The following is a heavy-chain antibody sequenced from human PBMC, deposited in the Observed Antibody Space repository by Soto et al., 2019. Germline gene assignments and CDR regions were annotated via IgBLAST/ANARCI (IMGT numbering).Heavy chain of an antibody. CDR3: AHKNIVVVPAAETYNWFDP. Sequence: EAGPTLVNATQTLTLTCTFSGFSLSTSGVDVGWIRQPPGKALEWLALIYWDDDKRYSPSLKSRLTITKDTSKNQVVLTMTNMDPVDTATYYCAHKNIVVVPAAETYNWFDPWGQGTLVTVS. D-gene: IGHD2-2*01. J-gene: IGHJ5*02. V-gene: IGHV2-5*02. CDR1: GFSLSTSGVD. CDR2: IYWDDDK.